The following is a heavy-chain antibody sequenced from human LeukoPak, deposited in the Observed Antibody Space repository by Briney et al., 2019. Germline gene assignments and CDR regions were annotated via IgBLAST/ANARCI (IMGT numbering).Heavy chain of an antibody. CDR2: IKSKTNGGTT. J-gene: IGHJ4*02. CDR1: GFPFSDAW. CDR3: VRELSGSFDY. Sequence: PGGSLRLSCAVSGFPFSDAWMNWARQVPGRGLEWVGLIKSKTNGGTTDYTTPVKGRFTISRDDSKNTLYLQMNSLKIEDTAVYYCVRELSGSFDYWGQGTLVTVSS. V-gene: IGHV3-15*07. D-gene: IGHD3-10*01.